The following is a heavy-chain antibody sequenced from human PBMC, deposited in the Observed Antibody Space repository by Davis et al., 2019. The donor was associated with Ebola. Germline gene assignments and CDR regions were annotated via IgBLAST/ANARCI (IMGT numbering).Heavy chain of an antibody. CDR2: SKNQENHYNT. CDR3: VTENWYRFES. D-gene: IGHD1/OR15-1a*01. Sequence: GESLKISCAVSGFPFSAYFMDWVRLTPGTGLEWVGLSKNQENHYNTEYAASVRGRFTISRDDSKKSMYLQMNSLRTEDTAVYYCVTENWYRFESWGQGTLVTVSS. J-gene: IGHJ4*02. CDR1: GFPFSAYF. V-gene: IGHV3-72*01.